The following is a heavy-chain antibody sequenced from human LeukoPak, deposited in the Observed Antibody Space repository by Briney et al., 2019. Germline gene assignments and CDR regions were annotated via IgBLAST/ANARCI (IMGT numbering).Heavy chain of an antibody. Sequence: GGSLRLSCAASGFTFSSYGMHWVRQAPGRGQEWVAVISFDGNDKHYADAVKGRFTVSRDNSRNTLYLQMNSLRDEDTAVYYCARELYGKSWYEYWGQGILLTVSS. V-gene: IGHV3-30*03. J-gene: IGHJ4*02. D-gene: IGHD6-13*01. CDR2: ISFDGNDK. CDR1: GFTFSSYG. CDR3: ARELYGKSWYEY.